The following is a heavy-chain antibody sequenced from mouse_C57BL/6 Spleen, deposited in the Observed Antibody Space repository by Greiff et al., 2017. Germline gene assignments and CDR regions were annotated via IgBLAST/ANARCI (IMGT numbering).Heavy chain of an antibody. CDR2: INPSTGGT. V-gene: IGHV1-42*01. CDR3: ASYSNYAFAY. D-gene: IGHD2-5*01. J-gene: IGHJ3*01. Sequence: EVKLVESGPELVKPGASVKISCKASGYSFTGYYMNWVKQSPEKSLEWIGEINPSTGGTTYNQKFKAKATLTVDKSSSTAYMQLKSLTSEDSAVYYCASYSNYAFAYWGQGTLVTVSA. CDR1: GYSFTGYY.